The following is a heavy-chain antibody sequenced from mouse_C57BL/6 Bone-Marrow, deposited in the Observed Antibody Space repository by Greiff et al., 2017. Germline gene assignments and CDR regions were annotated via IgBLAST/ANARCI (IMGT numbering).Heavy chain of an antibody. V-gene: IGHV1-69*01. CDR1: GYTFTSYW. Sequence: QVHVKQPGAELVMPGASVKLSCKASGYTFTSYWMHWVKQRPGQGLEWIGEIDPSDSYTNYNQKFKGKSTLTVDKSSSTAYMQLSSLTSEDSAVYYCARERSPYAMDYWGQGTSVTVSS. CDR2: IDPSDSYT. J-gene: IGHJ4*01. CDR3: ARERSPYAMDY.